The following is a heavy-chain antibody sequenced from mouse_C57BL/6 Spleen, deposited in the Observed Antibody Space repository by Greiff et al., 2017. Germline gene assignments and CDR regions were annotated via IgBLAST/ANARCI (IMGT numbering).Heavy chain of an antibody. CDR1: GYTFTSYD. V-gene: IGHV1-85*01. CDR2: IYPRDGST. CDR3: ASYDYDVDYAMDY. D-gene: IGHD2-4*01. J-gene: IGHJ4*01. Sequence: QVQLQQSGPELVKPGASVKLSCKASGYTFTSYDINWVKQRPGQGLEWIGWIYPRDGSTKYNEKFKGKATLTVDTSSSTAYMELHSLTSEDSAVYFCASYDYDVDYAMDYWGQGTSVTVSS.